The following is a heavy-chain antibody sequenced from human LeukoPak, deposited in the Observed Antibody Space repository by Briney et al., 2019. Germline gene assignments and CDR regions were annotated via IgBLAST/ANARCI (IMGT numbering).Heavy chain of an antibody. D-gene: IGHD1-26*01. CDR2: IKSKTDGGTT. CDR1: GFTLSNPW. J-gene: IGHJ4*02. CDR3: TTGAPRAYSGSYSNC. V-gene: IGHV3-15*01. Sequence: GGPLRLSCAASGFTLSNPWVLGLPPAPGKGLEGGGRIKSKTDGGTTDYAAPVKGRFTISRDDSQNTLYLQMNSLKTEDTAVYYCTTGAPRAYSGSYSNCWGQGTLVTVSS.